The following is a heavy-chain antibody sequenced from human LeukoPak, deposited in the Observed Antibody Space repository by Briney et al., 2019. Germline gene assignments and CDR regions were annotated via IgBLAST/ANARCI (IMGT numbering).Heavy chain of an antibody. CDR3: ARALGYCSSASCYYFDN. J-gene: IGHJ4*02. Sequence: PGGSLRLSCAASGFTFSSYAMSWVRQAPGKGLEWVSAISGSGGSTYYADSVKGRFTISRDNSKNSLYLQMNSLRAEDTAVYYCARALGYCSSASCYYFDNWGQGTLVTVSS. V-gene: IGHV3-23*01. CDR1: GFTFSSYA. CDR2: ISGSGGST. D-gene: IGHD2-2*01.